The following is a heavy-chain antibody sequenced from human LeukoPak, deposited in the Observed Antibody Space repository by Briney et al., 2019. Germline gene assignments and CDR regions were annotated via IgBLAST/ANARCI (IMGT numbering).Heavy chain of an antibody. Sequence: PGGSLRLSCAASGFTFSSYAMSWVRQAPGKGLEWVSAIGGSGGSTYYADSVKGRFTISRDNSKNTLYLQMNSLRAEDTAVYYCASGVKRGEYNWNYDLDYWGQGTLVTVSS. CDR1: GFTFSSYA. V-gene: IGHV3-23*01. D-gene: IGHD1-7*01. CDR2: IGGSGGST. CDR3: ASGVKRGEYNWNYDLDY. J-gene: IGHJ4*02.